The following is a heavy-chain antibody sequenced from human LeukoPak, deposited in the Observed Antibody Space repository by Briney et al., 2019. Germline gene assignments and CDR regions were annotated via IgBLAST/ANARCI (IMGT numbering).Heavy chain of an antibody. CDR3: ASRAIVRGVKFDY. CDR2: INHSGST. D-gene: IGHD3-10*01. J-gene: IGHJ4*02. Sequence: SETLSLTCAVYGGSFSGYYWSWIRQPPGKGLEWIGEINHSGSTNYNPSLKSRVTISVDTSKNQFSLKLSSVTAADTAVYYCASRAIVRGVKFDYWGQGTLVTVSS. V-gene: IGHV4-34*01. CDR1: GGSFSGYY.